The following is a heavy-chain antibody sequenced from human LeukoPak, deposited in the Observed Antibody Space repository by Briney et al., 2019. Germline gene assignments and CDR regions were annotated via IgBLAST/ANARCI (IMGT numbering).Heavy chain of an antibody. CDR2: IYTSGST. CDR3: ASNGDDYGDYPADAFDI. J-gene: IGHJ3*02. V-gene: IGHV4-4*07. D-gene: IGHD4-17*01. CDR1: GGSISSYY. Sequence: SETLSLTCTVSGGSISSYYWSWIRQPAGKGLEWIGRIYTSGSTNYNPSLKSRVTMSVDTSKNQFSLKLSSVTAADTAVYYCASNGDDYGDYPADAFDIWGQGTMVTVSS.